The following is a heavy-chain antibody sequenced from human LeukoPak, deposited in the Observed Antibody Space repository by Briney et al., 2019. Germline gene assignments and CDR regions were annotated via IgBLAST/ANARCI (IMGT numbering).Heavy chain of an antibody. CDR2: VYTTGTT. J-gene: IGHJ4*02. CDR1: GGSFNTYY. V-gene: IGHV4-4*07. CDR3: ARDFDY. Sequence: SETVSLTCTVSGGSFNTYYWSWIRQSAGKRLEWIGRVYTTGTTNYNPSLKSRVTMSVDTSKNQFSLKLNSVTAADTAVYYCARDFDYWGQGTLVTVSS.